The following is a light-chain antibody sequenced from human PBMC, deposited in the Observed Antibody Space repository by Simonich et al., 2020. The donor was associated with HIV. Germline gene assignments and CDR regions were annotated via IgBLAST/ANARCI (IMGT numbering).Light chain of an antibody. CDR3: QQYNNWPPLT. J-gene: IGKJ4*01. CDR1: QSVSSN. V-gene: IGKV3-15*01. Sequence: EIVMTQSPATLSVSPGESATLSGRARQSVSSNLAWYQQKPGQAPRLLIYGASTRATGIPARFSGSGSGTEFTLTISSLQSEDFAVYYCQQYNNWPPLTFGGGTKVEIK. CDR2: GAS.